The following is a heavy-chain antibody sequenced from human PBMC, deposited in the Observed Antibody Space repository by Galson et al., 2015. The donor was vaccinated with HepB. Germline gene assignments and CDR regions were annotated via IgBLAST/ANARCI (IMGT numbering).Heavy chain of an antibody. CDR1: GFTFSSYS. CDR3: ARLNDYGDETLFDY. V-gene: IGHV3-21*01. Sequence: SLRLSCAASGFTFSSYSMNWVRQAPGKGLEWVSSISSSNNYIYYADSVKGRFTISRDNAKNSLYLQMNSLRAEDMAVYYCARLNDYGDETLFDYWGQGTLVTVSS. CDR2: ISSSNNYI. J-gene: IGHJ4*02. D-gene: IGHD4-17*01.